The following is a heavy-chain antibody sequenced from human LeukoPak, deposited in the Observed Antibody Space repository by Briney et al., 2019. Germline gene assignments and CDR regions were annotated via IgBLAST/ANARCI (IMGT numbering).Heavy chain of an antibody. CDR3: ARVVPAASDAFDI. Sequence: ASVKVSCKASGYTFTSYDINWVRQATGQGLEWMGWMNPNSGNTGYAQKLQGRVTMTTDTSTSTAYMELRSLRSDDTAVYYCARVVPAASDAFDIWGQGTMVTVSS. J-gene: IGHJ3*02. V-gene: IGHV1-8*01. D-gene: IGHD2-2*01. CDR2: MNPNSGNT. CDR1: GYTFTSYD.